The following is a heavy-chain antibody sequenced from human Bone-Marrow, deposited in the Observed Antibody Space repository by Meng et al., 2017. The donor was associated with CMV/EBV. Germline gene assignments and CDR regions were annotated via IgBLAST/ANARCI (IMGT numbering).Heavy chain of an antibody. CDR2: IYYSGST. J-gene: IGHJ5*02. D-gene: IGHD6-13*01. V-gene: IGHV4-59*01. CDR3: ARESAETKFVAAASSFDP. Sequence: SETLSLTCTVSGGSISSYYWSWIRQPPGKGLEWIGYIYYSGSTNYNPSLKSRVTISVDTSKNQFSLKLSSVTAADTAVYYCARESAETKFVAAASSFDPWGQGTLVTVSS. CDR1: GGSISSYY.